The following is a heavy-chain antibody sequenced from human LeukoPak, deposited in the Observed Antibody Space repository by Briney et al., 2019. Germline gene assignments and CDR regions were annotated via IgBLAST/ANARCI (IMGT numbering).Heavy chain of an antibody. J-gene: IGHJ4*02. CDR3: ARVYLSQQLVPGLDY. CDR2: IKQDGSEK. Sequence: SGGSLRLSCAASGFTFSSYWMSWVRQAPGKGLEWVANIKQDGSEKYYVDSVKGRFTISRDNAKNSLYLQMNSLRAEDTALYYCARVYLSQQLVPGLDYWGQGTLVTVSS. CDR1: GFTFSSYW. V-gene: IGHV3-7*03. D-gene: IGHD6-13*01.